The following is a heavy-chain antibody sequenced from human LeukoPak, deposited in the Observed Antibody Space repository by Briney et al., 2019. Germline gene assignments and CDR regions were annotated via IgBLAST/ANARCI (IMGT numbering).Heavy chain of an antibody. CDR1: GYSISSGYY. CDR3: ARVIGGWYYFDY. V-gene: IGHV4-38-2*02. Sequence: SETLSLTCTVSGYSISSGYYWGWIRQPPGKGLEWIGSIYHSGSTYYNPSLKSRVTISVDTSKNQFSLKLSSVTAADTAVYYCARVIGGWYYFDYWGQGTLVTVSS. J-gene: IGHJ4*02. CDR2: IYHSGST. D-gene: IGHD6-19*01.